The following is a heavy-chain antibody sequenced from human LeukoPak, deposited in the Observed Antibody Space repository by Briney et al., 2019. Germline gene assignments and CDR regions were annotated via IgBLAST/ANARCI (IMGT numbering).Heavy chain of an antibody. Sequence: GGSLRLSCAASGFTFSSYAMSWVRQAPGKGLEWVSCISSSGYSIYYADSVKGRFTISRDNAKNSLYLQMNSLRAEDTAVYYCARDLTDPPYYYYYYIDVWGKGTTVTISS. CDR1: GFTFSSYA. J-gene: IGHJ6*03. V-gene: IGHV3-21*01. CDR2: ISSSGYSI. CDR3: ARDLTDPPYYYYYYIDV.